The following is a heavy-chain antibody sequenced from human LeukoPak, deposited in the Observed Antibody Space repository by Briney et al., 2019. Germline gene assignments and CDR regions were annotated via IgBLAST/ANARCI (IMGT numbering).Heavy chain of an antibody. J-gene: IGHJ4*02. CDR2: ISYDGSNK. CDR3: ARDYYDSSGYYPDY. V-gene: IGHV3-30*04. Sequence: GGSLRLSCAASGFTFSSYAMHWVRQAPGKGLEWVAVISYDGSNKYYADSVKGRFTISRDNSKNALYLQMNSLRAEDTAVYYCARDYYDSSGYYPDYWDQGTLVTVSS. CDR1: GFTFSSYA. D-gene: IGHD3-22*01.